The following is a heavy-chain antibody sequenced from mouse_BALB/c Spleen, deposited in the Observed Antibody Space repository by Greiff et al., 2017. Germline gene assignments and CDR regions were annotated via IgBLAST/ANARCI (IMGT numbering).Heavy chain of an antibody. J-gene: IGHJ1*01. Sequence: QVQLKESGAELVRPGSSVKISCKASGYAFSSYWMNWVKQRPGQGLEWIGQIYPGDGDTNYNGKFKGKATLTADKSSSTAYMQLSSLTSEDSAVYFCASYTTVVAGDWYFDVWGAGTTVTVSS. CDR2: IYPGDGDT. V-gene: IGHV1-80*01. CDR1: GYAFSSYW. CDR3: ASYTTVVAGDWYFDV. D-gene: IGHD1-1*01.